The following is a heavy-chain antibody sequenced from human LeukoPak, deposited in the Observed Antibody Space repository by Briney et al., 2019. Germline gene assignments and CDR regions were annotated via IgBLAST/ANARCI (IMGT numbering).Heavy chain of an antibody. CDR1: GGTFSSYA. CDR2: IIPILGIA. D-gene: IGHD3-10*01. Sequence: SVRVSCKASGGTFSSYAISWVRQAPGQGLEWMGRIIPILGIANYAQKFQGRVTITADKSTSTAYMELSSLRSEDTAVYYCASEFGDTMVRGVIRDWGQGTLVTVSS. V-gene: IGHV1-69*04. CDR3: ASEFGDTMVRGVIRD. J-gene: IGHJ4*02.